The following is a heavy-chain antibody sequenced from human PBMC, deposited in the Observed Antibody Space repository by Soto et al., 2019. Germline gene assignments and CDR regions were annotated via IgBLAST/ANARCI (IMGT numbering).Heavy chain of an antibody. CDR3: ARDYGRSGWSSLNYYYYYGMDV. Sequence: GGSLRLSCAASGFTFSSYGMHWVRQAPGKGLEWVAVIWYDGSNKYYADSVKGRFTISRDNSKNTLYLQMNSLRAEDTAVYYCARDYGRSGWSSLNYYYYYGMDVWGQGTTVTVSS. CDR1: GFTFSSYG. D-gene: IGHD6-19*01. J-gene: IGHJ6*02. CDR2: IWYDGSNK. V-gene: IGHV3-33*01.